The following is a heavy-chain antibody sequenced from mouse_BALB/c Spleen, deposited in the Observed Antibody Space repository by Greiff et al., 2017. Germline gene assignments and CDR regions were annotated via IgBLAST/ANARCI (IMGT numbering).Heavy chain of an antibody. Sequence: DLVKPGASVTLSCKASGYTFTSYWINWIKQTPGQGLEWIGRIAPGSGSTYYNEMFKGKATLTVDTSSRTAYIQLSSLSSEDTAVYFCAREGWDYDRGFAYWGQGTLVTVSA. CDR3: AREGWDYDRGFAY. D-gene: IGHD2-4*01. J-gene: IGHJ3*01. CDR2: IAPGSGST. CDR1: GYTFTSYW. V-gene: IGHV1S41*01.